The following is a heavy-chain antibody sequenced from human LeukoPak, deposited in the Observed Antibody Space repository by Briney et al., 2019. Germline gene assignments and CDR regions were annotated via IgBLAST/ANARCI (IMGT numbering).Heavy chain of an antibody. CDR2: INHSGST. CDR1: GGSFSGYY. Sequence: SENLSLTCAVYGGSFSGYYWSWIRQPPGKGLEWLGEINHSGSTNYNPSLKSRVTISVDTSKNQFSLKLSSVTAADTAVYYCASGHDILTGYYLLLDYWGQGTLVTVSS. D-gene: IGHD3-9*01. CDR3: ASGHDILTGYYLLLDY. V-gene: IGHV4-34*01. J-gene: IGHJ4*02.